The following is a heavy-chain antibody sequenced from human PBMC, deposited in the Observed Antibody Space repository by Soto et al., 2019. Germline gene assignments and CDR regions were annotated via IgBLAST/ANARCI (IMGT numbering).Heavy chain of an antibody. CDR2: ISYDGSNK. CDR1: VFTFSSYA. D-gene: IGHD2-15*01. CDR3: AREYGIGGAAFDI. V-gene: IGHV3-30-3*01. J-gene: IGHJ3*02. Sequence: GGSLRLSCAASVFTFSSYAMHWVRQAPGKGLEWVAVISYDGSNKYYADSVKGRFTISRDNSKNTLYLQMNSLRAEDTAVYYCAREYGIGGAAFDIWGQGTMVTVSS.